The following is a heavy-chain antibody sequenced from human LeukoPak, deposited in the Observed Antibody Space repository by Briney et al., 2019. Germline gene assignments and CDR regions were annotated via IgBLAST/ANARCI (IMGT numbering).Heavy chain of an antibody. Sequence: PSETLSLTCAVYGGSFSGYYWSWIRQPPGKGLEWIGEINHSGSTNFNPSLKSRVTISVDTSKNQFSLKLSSVTAADTAVYYCARGRGYSSGWYVNWFDPWGQGTLVTVSS. D-gene: IGHD6-19*01. V-gene: IGHV4-34*01. CDR1: GGSFSGYY. CDR3: ARGRGYSSGWYVNWFDP. CDR2: INHSGST. J-gene: IGHJ5*02.